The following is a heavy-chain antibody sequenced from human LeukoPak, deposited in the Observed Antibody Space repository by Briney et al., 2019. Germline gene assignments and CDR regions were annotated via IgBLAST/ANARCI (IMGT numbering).Heavy chain of an antibody. Sequence: SETLSLTCTVSGGSISSGSYCWSWIRQPAGKGLEWIGHIYSSGSTNYNPSLKSRVTISVDTSKNQFSLKLSSVTAADTAVYYCARERSILELRVFDYWGQGTLVTVSS. CDR3: ARERSILELRVFDY. V-gene: IGHV4-61*09. J-gene: IGHJ4*02. D-gene: IGHD1-7*01. CDR2: IYSSGST. CDR1: GGSISSGSYC.